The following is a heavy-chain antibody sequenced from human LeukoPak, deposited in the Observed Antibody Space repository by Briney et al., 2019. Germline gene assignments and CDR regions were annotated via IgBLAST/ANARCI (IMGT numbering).Heavy chain of an antibody. CDR1: GGSISSYY. CDR2: IYYSGST. J-gene: IGHJ4*02. CDR3: ARTDYYDSSGYYSG. V-gene: IGHV4-59*01. D-gene: IGHD3-22*01. Sequence: PSETLSLTCTVSGGSISSYYWSWIRQPPGKGLEWIGYIYYSGSTNYNPSLKSRVTISVDTSKNQFSLKLSSVTAADTAVYYCARTDYYDSSGYYSGWGQGTLVTVSS.